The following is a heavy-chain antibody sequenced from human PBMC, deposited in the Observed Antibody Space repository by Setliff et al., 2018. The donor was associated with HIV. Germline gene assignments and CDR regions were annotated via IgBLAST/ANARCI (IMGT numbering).Heavy chain of an antibody. Sequence: SETLSLTCTVSDDSISSNYWSWIRQSAGKGLEWVGRIYTGGRTNYNPSLKGRVTMSVDTSKNQFSLKLSSVTAADTAIYYCARGPPPDFDYWGQGTLVTVSS. V-gene: IGHV4-4*07. J-gene: IGHJ4*02. CDR2: IYTGGRT. CDR1: DDSISSNY. CDR3: ARGPPPDFDY.